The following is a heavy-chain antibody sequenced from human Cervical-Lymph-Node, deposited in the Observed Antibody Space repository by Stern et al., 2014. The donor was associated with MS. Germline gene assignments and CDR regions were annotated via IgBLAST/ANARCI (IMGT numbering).Heavy chain of an antibody. CDR1: GGSISSYY. CDR2: IYYSGST. Sequence: VQLVESGPGLVKPSETLSLTCTVSGGSISSYYWSWIRQPPGKGLEWIGYIYYSGSTNYNPSLKSRVTISVDTSKNQFSLKLSSVTAADTAVYYCARGSTSPFDPWGQGTLVTVSS. J-gene: IGHJ5*02. CDR3: ARGSTSPFDP. D-gene: IGHD3-10*01. V-gene: IGHV4-59*01.